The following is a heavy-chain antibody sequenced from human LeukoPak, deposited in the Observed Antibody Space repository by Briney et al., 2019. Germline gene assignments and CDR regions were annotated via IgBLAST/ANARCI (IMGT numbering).Heavy chain of an antibody. CDR3: AIRPRVGATWRGGGTFDY. J-gene: IGHJ4*02. CDR1: GGSFSGYY. D-gene: IGHD1-26*01. CDR2: INHSGST. Sequence: PSETLSLTCAVYGGSFSGYYWSWIRQPPGKGLEWIGEINHSGSTNYNPSLKSRVTISVDTSKNQFSLKLSSVTAADTAVYYCAIRPRVGATWRGGGTFDYWGQGTLVTVSS. V-gene: IGHV4-34*01.